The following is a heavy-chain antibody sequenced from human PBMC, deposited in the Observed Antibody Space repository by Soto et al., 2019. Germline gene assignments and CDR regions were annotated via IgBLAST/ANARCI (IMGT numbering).Heavy chain of an antibody. J-gene: IGHJ3*01. CDR1: GGSISGYY. Sequence: SETLSLTCTVSGGSISGYYWSWIRQPPGKGLEWIGYMYKTGSTDYNPSLKSRVTISVDTSKNQFSLKLSSVTAADTAVYYCARVWGGAFDFWGQGTMVTVSS. D-gene: IGHD3-10*01. V-gene: IGHV4-59*01. CDR2: MYKTGST. CDR3: ARVWGGAFDF.